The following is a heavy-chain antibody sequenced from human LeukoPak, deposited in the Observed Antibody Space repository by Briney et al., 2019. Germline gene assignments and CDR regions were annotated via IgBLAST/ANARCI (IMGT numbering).Heavy chain of an antibody. D-gene: IGHD5-18*01. CDR2: INPSDGST. J-gene: IGHJ4*02. CDR1: GYTFTSYF. Sequence: ASVKVSCKASGYTFTSYFMHWMRQAPGQGLEWMGMINPSDGSTTHAQKLQGRVTMTRDTSTSTVYMELGSLRSEDTAVYYCAKDATWIQHFDYWGQGTLVIVSS. CDR3: AKDATWIQHFDY. V-gene: IGHV1-46*04.